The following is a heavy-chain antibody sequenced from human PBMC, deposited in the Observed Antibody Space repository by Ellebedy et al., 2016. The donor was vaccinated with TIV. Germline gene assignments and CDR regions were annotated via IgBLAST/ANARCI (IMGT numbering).Heavy chain of an antibody. V-gene: IGHV1-69*04. CDR3: ARGTSRPLNYQLLADWFDP. CDR2: IIPILSIA. CDR1: GGTFSSYA. J-gene: IGHJ5*02. D-gene: IGHD2-2*01. Sequence: AASVKVSCKASGGTFSSYAISWVRQAPGQGLEWMGRIIPILSIANYAQKFQGRVTITADKSTSTAYMELSSLRSEDTAVYYCARGTSRPLNYQLLADWFDPWGQGTLVTVSS.